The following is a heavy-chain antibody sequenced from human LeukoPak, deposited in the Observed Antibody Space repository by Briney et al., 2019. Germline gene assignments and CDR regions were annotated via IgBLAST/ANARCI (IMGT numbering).Heavy chain of an antibody. Sequence: GGSLRLSCAASRFTFSVFAMSWVRQAPGKGLEWVSTISGRGGGTYSADSVKGRFTISRDNSKNTVYLQMNSLRAEDTAVYYCAKDRYGGNSVIFSEYFQHWGQGTLVTVSS. CDR3: AKDRYGGNSVIFSEYFQH. D-gene: IGHD4-23*01. V-gene: IGHV3-23*01. J-gene: IGHJ1*01. CDR2: ISGRGGGT. CDR1: RFTFSVFA.